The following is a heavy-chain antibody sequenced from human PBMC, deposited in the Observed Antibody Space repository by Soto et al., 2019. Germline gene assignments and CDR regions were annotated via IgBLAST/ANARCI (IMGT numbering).Heavy chain of an antibody. J-gene: IGHJ4*02. CDR3: TPILLVPFDH. CDR2: IKSKSDGETA. CDR1: GFTFTNAW. D-gene: IGHD3-10*01. Sequence: PGGSLRLSCRPSGFTFTNAWMDWVRLTAGNGLEWVGRIKSKSDGETAEYAAPVKGRFIISRDDSTDTLYLEMNKLTSEDSALYYCTPILLVPFDHCGQGGLGAVS. V-gene: IGHV3-15*01.